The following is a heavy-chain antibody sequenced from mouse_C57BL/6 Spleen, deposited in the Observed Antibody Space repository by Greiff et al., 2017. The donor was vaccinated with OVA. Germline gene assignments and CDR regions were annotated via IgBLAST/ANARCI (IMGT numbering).Heavy chain of an antibody. J-gene: IGHJ4*01. CDR3: ERRTGYAMDY. Sequence: VQLQQPGAELVRPGSSVKLSCKASGYTFTSYWMHWVKQRPIQGLEWIGNIDPSDSETHYNQKFKDKATLTVDKSSSTAYMQLSSLTSKDSAVYYYERRTGYAMDYWGQGTSVTVSS. V-gene: IGHV1-52*01. CDR1: GYTFTSYW. CDR2: IDPSDSET.